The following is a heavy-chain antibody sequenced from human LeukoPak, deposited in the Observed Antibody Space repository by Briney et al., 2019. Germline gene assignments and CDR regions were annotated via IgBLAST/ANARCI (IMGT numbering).Heavy chain of an antibody. V-gene: IGHV1-46*01. CDR2: INPSGGST. D-gene: IGHD6-19*01. CDR3: ARSQWLHY. Sequence: ASVKVSCKASGYTFTTYYIHWARQAPGQGLEWMGIINPSGGSTSYAQKFQGRVTMTRDPSTSTVYMELSSLRSEATGIYYCARSQWLHYWGQGTLVTVSS. CDR1: GYTFTTYY. J-gene: IGHJ4*02.